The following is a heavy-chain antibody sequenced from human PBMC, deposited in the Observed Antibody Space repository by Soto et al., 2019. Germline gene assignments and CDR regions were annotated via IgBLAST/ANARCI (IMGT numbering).Heavy chain of an antibody. CDR2: ISAYNGNT. V-gene: IGHV1-18*04. CDR3: ERDRFVVCFYDILTGYQNVLDY. Sequence: ASVKVYCKASGYTFTSYGISWVRQAPGQGLEWMGWISAYNGNTNYAQKLQGRVTMTTDTSTSTAYMELRSLRSDDTAVYYCERDRFVVCFYDILTGYQNVLDYWGQGTLDTVSS. CDR1: GYTFTSYG. J-gene: IGHJ4*02. D-gene: IGHD3-9*01.